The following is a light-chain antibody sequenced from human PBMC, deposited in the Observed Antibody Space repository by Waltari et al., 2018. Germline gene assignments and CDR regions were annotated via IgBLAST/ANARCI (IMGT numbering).Light chain of an antibody. CDR1: QSVTTP. Sequence: EIVLTQSPATLSLSSGERATLSGRASQSVTTPLAWYQQKPGQAPRLLIFVASDRATGVPARFSGSGSGTDFTLTISSLEPEDFAVYFCHQRTSWPLTFGGGTQVEFK. CDR2: VAS. V-gene: IGKV3-11*01. CDR3: HQRTSWPLT. J-gene: IGKJ4*01.